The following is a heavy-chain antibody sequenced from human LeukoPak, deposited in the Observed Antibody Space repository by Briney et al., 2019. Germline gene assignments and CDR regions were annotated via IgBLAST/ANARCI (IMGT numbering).Heavy chain of an antibody. V-gene: IGHV3-21*01. D-gene: IGHD4-23*01. Sequence: GGSLRLSCAASGFTFSSYSMNWVRQAPGKGLEWVSSISSSSSYIYYADSAKGRFTISRDNAKNSLYLQMNSLRAEDTAVYYCARDTGYGGNSGIDYWGQGTLVTVSS. J-gene: IGHJ4*02. CDR2: ISSSSSYI. CDR1: GFTFSSYS. CDR3: ARDTGYGGNSGIDY.